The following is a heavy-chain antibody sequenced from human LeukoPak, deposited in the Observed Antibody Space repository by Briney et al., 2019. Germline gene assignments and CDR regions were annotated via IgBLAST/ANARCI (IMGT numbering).Heavy chain of an antibody. CDR1: GGSFSGYY. CDR2: INHSGST. Sequence: SETLSLTCAVSGGSFSGYYWSWIRQPPGKGLGWIGEINHSGSTNYNPSLKSRVTISVDTSKNQFSLKLSSVTAADTHVYYCARGPFFWSGYKTLDYWGQGTLVTVSS. V-gene: IGHV4-34*01. CDR3: ARGPFFWSGYKTLDY. J-gene: IGHJ4*02. D-gene: IGHD3-3*01.